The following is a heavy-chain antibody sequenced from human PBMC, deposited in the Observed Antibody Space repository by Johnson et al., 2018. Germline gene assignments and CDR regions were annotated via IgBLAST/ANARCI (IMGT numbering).Heavy chain of an antibody. CDR3: ARYCSSTSCYAFDI. Sequence: VQLVQSGGGLVKPGGSLRLSCAASGFTFSSYSMNWVRQAPGKGLEWVSSISSSSSYIYYADSLKGRFTSSRDNAKNSLYLQMNSLTDGDTAVYYCARYCSSTSCYAFDIWGQGTMVTVSS. CDR2: ISSSSSYI. D-gene: IGHD2-2*01. CDR1: GFTFSSYS. V-gene: IGHV3-21*01. J-gene: IGHJ3*02.